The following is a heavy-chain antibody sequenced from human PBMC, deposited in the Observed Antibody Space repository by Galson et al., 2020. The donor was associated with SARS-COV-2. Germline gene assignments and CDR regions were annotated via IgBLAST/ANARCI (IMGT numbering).Heavy chain of an antibody. CDR3: ARVDCSGGSCYPGNY. CDR1: GFGFSYYW. Sequence: GGSLRLSCEASGFGFSYYWMSWVRQAPGRGLEWVANIKHDGSEQYYVDSVKGRFTIARDNHKNSLYLQLNNLRVEDTAVYHCARVDCSGGSCYPGNYWGEGTLVTV. V-gene: IGHV3-7*03. D-gene: IGHD2-15*01. J-gene: IGHJ4*02. CDR2: IKHDGSEQ.